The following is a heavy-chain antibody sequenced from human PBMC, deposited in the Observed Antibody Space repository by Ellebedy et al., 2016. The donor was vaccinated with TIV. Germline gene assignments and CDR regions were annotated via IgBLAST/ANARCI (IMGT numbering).Heavy chain of an antibody. CDR2: ITGTTRVI. V-gene: IGHV3-48*04. Sequence: PSETLSLTCAVSGDSISSSNWWNWVRQAPGQGLEWVSFITGTTRVIYYADSVKGRFTISSDNAKNSLYLQMNSLRAEETAVYYCVRERYGSSSTLDYWGQGTLVTVSS. J-gene: IGHJ4*02. CDR3: VRERYGSSSTLDY. D-gene: IGHD2-2*01. CDR1: GDSISSSN.